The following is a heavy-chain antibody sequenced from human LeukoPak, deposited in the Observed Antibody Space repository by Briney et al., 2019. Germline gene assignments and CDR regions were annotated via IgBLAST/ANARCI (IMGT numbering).Heavy chain of an antibody. CDR1: GGSISSYY. Sequence: PSETLSLTCTVSGGSISSYYWSWIRQPPGKGLEWIGYIYYSGSTNYSPSLKSRVTISVDTSKNQFSLKLSSVTAADTAVYYCAREGGAVAGLFDYWGQGTLVTVSS. V-gene: IGHV4-59*01. CDR3: AREGGAVAGLFDY. CDR2: IYYSGST. J-gene: IGHJ4*02. D-gene: IGHD6-19*01.